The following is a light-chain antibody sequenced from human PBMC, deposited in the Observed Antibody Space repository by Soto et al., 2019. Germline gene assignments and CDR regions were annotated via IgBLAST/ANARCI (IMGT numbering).Light chain of an antibody. CDR2: GAS. J-gene: IGKJ4*01. V-gene: IGKV1-39*01. Sequence: DVRMTQSPSSLSASVGDTITITCRASRTINTYLNWFQQKPGEPPRLLIYGASTLHDGVPSRFXXSGSGADFTLTISGLQPEDFASYHCQQTYSDISFGGGTKV. CDR3: QQTYSDIS. CDR1: RTINTY.